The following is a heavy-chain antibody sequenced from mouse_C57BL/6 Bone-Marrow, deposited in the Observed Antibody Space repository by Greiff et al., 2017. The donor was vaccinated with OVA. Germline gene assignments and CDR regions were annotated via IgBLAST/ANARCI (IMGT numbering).Heavy chain of an antibody. J-gene: IGHJ4*01. CDR2: IHPNSGST. V-gene: IGHV1-64*01. D-gene: IGHD1-1*01. CDR1: GYTFTSYW. Sequence: QVQLQQPGAELVKPGASVKLSCKASGYTFTSYWMHWVKQRPGQGLEWIGMIHPNSGSTNYNEKFKSKATLTVDKSSSTAYMQLSSLTSEDSAVYYCARSYYGSSYVYAMDYWGQGTSVTVSS. CDR3: ARSYYGSSYVYAMDY.